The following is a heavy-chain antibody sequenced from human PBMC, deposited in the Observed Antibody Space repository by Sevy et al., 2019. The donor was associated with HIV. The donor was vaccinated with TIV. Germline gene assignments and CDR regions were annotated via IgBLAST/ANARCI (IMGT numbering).Heavy chain of an antibody. Sequence: GGSLRLSCAASGFTFSGNWMSWVRQAPGKGLEWVSSISSSSSYIYYADSVKGRFTISRDNAKNSLYLQMNSLRAEDTAVYYCARDPAYYYDSSGYYYDYWGQGTLVTVSS. CDR3: ARDPAYYYDSSGYYYDY. CDR2: ISSSSSYI. CDR1: GFTFSGNW. V-gene: IGHV3-21*01. J-gene: IGHJ4*02. D-gene: IGHD3-22*01.